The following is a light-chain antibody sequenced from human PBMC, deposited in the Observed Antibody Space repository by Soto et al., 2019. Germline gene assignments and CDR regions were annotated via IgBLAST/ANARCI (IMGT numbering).Light chain of an antibody. CDR2: GAS. CDR3: QQYGSSPRT. Sequence: EIVLTQSPGTLSLSPGERATLSCRASQSVSGSYLAWYQQKPGQAPRLLIYGASSRATGIPDRFSGSGSGTAFTLTIRRLEPEDVAVYYCQQYGSSPRTFGQGTKLEIK. V-gene: IGKV3-20*01. CDR1: QSVSGSY. J-gene: IGKJ2*01.